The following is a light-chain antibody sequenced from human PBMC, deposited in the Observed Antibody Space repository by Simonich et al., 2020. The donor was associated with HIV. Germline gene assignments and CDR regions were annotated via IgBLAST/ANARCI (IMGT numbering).Light chain of an antibody. J-gene: IGLJ3*02. V-gene: IGLV1-44*01. Sequence: QSVLTQPHSASGTPGQRVTISCSGSSSNIGSNTVNWYQRLPGTAPKLLIYSNNQRPSGVPDRFSGSKSGTSASLAISGLQSEDEADYYCAAWDDSLNGWVFGGGTKLTVL. CDR3: AAWDDSLNGWV. CDR2: SNN. CDR1: SSNIGSNT.